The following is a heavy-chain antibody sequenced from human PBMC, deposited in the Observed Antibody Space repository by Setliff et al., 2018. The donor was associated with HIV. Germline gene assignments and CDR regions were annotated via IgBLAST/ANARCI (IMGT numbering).Heavy chain of an antibody. J-gene: IGHJ4*02. D-gene: IGHD3-10*01. V-gene: IGHV1-69*10. CDR3: ARDAGIPMVRGRWPLDY. CDR1: GGTFNSYA. Sequence: ASVKVSCKASGGTFNSYAIKWVRQAPGQGLECMGEIIPILGIASYAQKFQGRVTFSADTSTSTAYMELSGLRSEDTAVYYCARDAGIPMVRGRWPLDYWGQGTLVTVSS. CDR2: IIPILGIA.